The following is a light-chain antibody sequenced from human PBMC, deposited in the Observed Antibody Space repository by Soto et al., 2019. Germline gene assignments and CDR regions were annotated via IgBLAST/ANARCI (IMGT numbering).Light chain of an antibody. CDR1: SSDVAGYNY. CDR3: SSYTICSTRDGV. CDR2: DVS. V-gene: IGLV2-14*01. J-gene: IGLJ1*01. Sequence: QSALTQPASVSGSPGQSITISCTGTSSDVAGYNYVSWYQQHPGNDPKLMIYDVSDRPSGVSNRFSGSKSGNTASLTISGRQAEDEVDYYCSSYTICSTRDGVFGTGTKLNVL.